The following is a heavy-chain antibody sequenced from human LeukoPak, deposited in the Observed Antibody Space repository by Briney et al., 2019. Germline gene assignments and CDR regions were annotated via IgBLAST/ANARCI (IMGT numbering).Heavy chain of an antibody. CDR3: ASPSSGWITDAFDI. V-gene: IGHV1-69*05. CDR1: GGTFSSYA. J-gene: IGHJ3*02. CDR2: IIPIFGTA. Sequence: SVKVSCXASGGTFSSYAISWVRQAPGQGLEWMGGIIPIFGTANYAQKFQDRVTITTDESTSTAYMELSSLRSEDTAVYYCASPSSGWITDAFDIWGQGTMVTVSS. D-gene: IGHD6-19*01.